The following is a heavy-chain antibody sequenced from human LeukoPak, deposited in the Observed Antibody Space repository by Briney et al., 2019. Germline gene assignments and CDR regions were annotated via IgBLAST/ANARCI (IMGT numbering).Heavy chain of an antibody. V-gene: IGHV1-2*06. CDR1: GYTFTGYY. CDR2: INPNSGGT. D-gene: IGHD3-10*01. CDR3: ASFSNYGSGSYYTHDY. Sequence: ASVKVSCKASGYTFTGYYMHWVRQAPGQGLEWMGRINPNSGGTNYAQKFQGRVTMTRDTSISTAYMELSRLRSRDTAVYYCASFSNYGSGSYYTHDYWGQGTLVTVSP. J-gene: IGHJ4*02.